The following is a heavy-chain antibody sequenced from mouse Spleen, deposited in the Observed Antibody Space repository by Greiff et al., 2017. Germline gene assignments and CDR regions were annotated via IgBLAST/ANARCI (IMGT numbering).Heavy chain of an antibody. CDR3: ARSITTATYFDY. D-gene: IGHD1-2*01. CDR1: GYTFTDYY. Sequence: QVQLQQSGPELVKPGASVKISCKASGYTFTDYYINWVKQRPGQGLEWIGCIYPGSGNTKYNEKFKGKATLTVDTSSSTAYMQLSSLTSEDSAVYFCARSITTATYFDYWGQGTTPTVSS. J-gene: IGHJ2*01. V-gene: IGHV1-84*01. CDR2: IYPGSGNT.